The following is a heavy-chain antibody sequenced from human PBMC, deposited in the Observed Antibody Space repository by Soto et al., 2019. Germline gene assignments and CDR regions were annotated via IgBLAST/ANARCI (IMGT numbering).Heavy chain of an antibody. Sequence: GASVKVSCKASGYTFTSYGISWVRQAPGQGLEWMGWISAYNGTTSYAQKLQGRVTMTTDTSTSTVYMELRSLRSEDTAVYYCARGQGMVATPWHVLVAHNDEANDAFDIWGQGTMVTVS. CDR1: GYTFTSYG. J-gene: IGHJ3*02. V-gene: IGHV1-18*01. CDR2: ISAYNGTT. CDR3: ARGQGMVATPWHVLVAHNDEANDAFDI. D-gene: IGHD5-12*01.